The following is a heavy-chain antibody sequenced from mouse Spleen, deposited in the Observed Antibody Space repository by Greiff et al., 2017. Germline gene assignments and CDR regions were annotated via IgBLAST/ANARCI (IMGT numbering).Heavy chain of an antibody. V-gene: IGHV1-9*01. CDR2: ILPGSGST. Sequence: VQLQQSGAELVRPGASVTLSCKATGYTFTGYWIEWVKQRPGHGLEWIGEILPGSGSTNYNEKFKGKATFTADTSSNTAYMQLSSLTTEDSAIYYCARGGQLGLRWFAYWGQGTLVTVSA. J-gene: IGHJ3*01. CDR1: GYTFTGYW. CDR3: ARGGQLGLRWFAY. D-gene: IGHD3-1*01.